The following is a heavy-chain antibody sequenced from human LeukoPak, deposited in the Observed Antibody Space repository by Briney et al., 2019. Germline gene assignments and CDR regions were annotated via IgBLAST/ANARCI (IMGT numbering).Heavy chain of an antibody. CDR3: ARSIAAAGIGYFDY. J-gene: IGHJ4*02. CDR1: GFTFSSYE. D-gene: IGHD6-13*01. CDR2: ISSSGSTI. V-gene: IGHV3-48*03. Sequence: GGSLRLSCAASGFTFSSYEMNWVRQAPGKGLEWVSYISSSGSTIYYADSVKGRFTISRDNAKNSLYLQMNSLRAEDTAVYYCARSIAAAGIGYFDYWGQGTLVTVSS.